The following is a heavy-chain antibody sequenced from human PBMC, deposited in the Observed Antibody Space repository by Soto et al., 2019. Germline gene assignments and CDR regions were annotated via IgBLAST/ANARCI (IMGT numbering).Heavy chain of an antibody. Sequence: GGSLRLSCAASGFTFSSYAMSWVRQAPGKGLERVSAISGSGGSTYYADSVKGRFTISRYNSKNSLYLQMNSLRAEDTAVYYCAKVPRGYYYDSSGYPDYWGQGTLVTVSS. D-gene: IGHD3-22*01. CDR2: ISGSGGST. CDR1: GFTFSSYA. CDR3: AKVPRGYYYDSSGYPDY. J-gene: IGHJ4*02. V-gene: IGHV3-23*01.